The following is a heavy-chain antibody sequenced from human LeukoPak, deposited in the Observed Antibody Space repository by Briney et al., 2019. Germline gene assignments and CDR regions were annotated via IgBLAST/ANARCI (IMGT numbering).Heavy chain of an antibody. CDR2: INHSGST. V-gene: IGHV4-34*01. CDR3: ARASVYYGSGSYYMY. Sequence: PSENLSLTCAVYGGSFSGYYWSWIRQPPGKGLEWIGEINHSGSTNYNPSLKSRVTISVDTSKNQFSLKLSSVTAADTAVYYCARASVYYGSGSYYMYWGQGTLVTVSS. J-gene: IGHJ4*02. CDR1: GGSFSGYY. D-gene: IGHD3-10*01.